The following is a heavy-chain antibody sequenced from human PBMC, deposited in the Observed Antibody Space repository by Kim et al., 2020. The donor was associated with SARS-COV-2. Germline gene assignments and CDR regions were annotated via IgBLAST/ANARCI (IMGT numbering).Heavy chain of an antibody. CDR3: ASLLNGGNDAFDI. D-gene: IGHD2-15*01. CDR2: IYYSGST. Sequence: SETLSLTCTVSGGSISSYYWSWIRQPPGKGLEWIGYIYYSGSTNYNPSLKSRVTISVDTSKNQFSLKLSSVTAADTAVYYCASLLNGGNDAFDIWGQGTMVTVSS. J-gene: IGHJ3*02. V-gene: IGHV4-59*13. CDR1: GGSISSYY.